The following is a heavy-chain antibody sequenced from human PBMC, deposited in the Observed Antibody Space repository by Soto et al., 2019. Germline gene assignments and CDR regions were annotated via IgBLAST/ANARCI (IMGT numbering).Heavy chain of an antibody. CDR1: GYTFTSYE. Sequence: GASVKVSCKASGYTFTSYEINWVRQATGQGLEWMGWMNPNSGNTGYAQKFQGRVTMTRNTSISTAYMELSSLRSEDTAVYYCARVGTVTHVPKISPRPYGMDVWGQGTKVTVSS. V-gene: IGHV1-8*01. CDR3: ARVGTVTHVPKISPRPYGMDV. CDR2: MNPNSGNT. D-gene: IGHD4-17*01. J-gene: IGHJ6*02.